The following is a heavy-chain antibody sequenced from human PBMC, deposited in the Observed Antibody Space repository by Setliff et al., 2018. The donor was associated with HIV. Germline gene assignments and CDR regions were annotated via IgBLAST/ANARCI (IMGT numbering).Heavy chain of an antibody. CDR1: GYTFTSYG. CDR3: ARRREGIAVAGTPDY. CDR2: ISAYNGNT. J-gene: IGHJ4*02. Sequence: ASVKVSCKASGYTFTSYGISWVRQAPGQGLEWMGWISAYNGNTNYAQKLQGRVTMTTDKSTSTAYMELRSLRSDDTAVYYCARRREGIAVAGTPDYWGQGTLVTVSS. V-gene: IGHV1-18*01. D-gene: IGHD6-19*01.